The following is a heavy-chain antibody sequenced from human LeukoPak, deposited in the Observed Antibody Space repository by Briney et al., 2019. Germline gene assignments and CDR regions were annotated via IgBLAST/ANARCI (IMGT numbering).Heavy chain of an antibody. CDR2: INPNSGGT. CDR3: ARAGYSSSWYTTSMDV. Sequence: ASVKVSCKASGYTFTGYCMHWVRQAPGQGLEWMGWINPNSGGTNYAQKFQGRVTMTRDTSISTAYMELSRLRSDDTAVYYCARAGYSSSWYTTSMDVWGQGTTVTVSS. D-gene: IGHD6-13*01. CDR1: GYTFTGYC. J-gene: IGHJ6*02. V-gene: IGHV1-2*02.